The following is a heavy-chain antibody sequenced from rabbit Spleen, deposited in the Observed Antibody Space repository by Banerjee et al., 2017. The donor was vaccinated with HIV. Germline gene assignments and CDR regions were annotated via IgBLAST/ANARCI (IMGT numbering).Heavy chain of an antibody. D-gene: IGHD8-1*01. CDR2: IYAGASGST. V-gene: IGHV1S45*01. CDR1: GFSFSGAYW. J-gene: IGHJ6*01. Sequence: QEQLVESGGGLVKPEGSLTLTCTASGFSFSGAYWICWVLQAPGKGLEWIACIYAGASGSTYYASWAKGRFTCSKTSSTTVTLQMTSLTVADTATYFCARDTGSSFSSYGMDLWGQGTLVTVS. CDR3: ARDTGSSFSSYGMDL.